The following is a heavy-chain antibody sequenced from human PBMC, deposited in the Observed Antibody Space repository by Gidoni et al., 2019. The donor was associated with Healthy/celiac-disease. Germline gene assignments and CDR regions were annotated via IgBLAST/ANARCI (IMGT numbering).Heavy chain of an antibody. V-gene: IGHV4-61*01. D-gene: IGHD3-3*01. CDR3: ARDRYYDFWSGYYMSWFDP. CDR1: GGPVSSGSYY. Sequence: QVQLQESGPGLVKPSETLSLTCTVSGGPVSSGSYYWSWIRQPPGKGLEWIGYIYYSGSTNYNPSLKSRVTISVDTSKNQFSLKLSSVTAADTAVYYCARDRYYDFWSGYYMSWFDPWGQGTLVTVSS. CDR2: IYYSGST. J-gene: IGHJ5*02.